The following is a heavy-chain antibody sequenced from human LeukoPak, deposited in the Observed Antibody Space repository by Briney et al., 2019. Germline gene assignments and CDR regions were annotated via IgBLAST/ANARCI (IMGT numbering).Heavy chain of an antibody. J-gene: IGHJ4*02. CDR3: ARPRGYSGYESPFDY. D-gene: IGHD5-12*01. V-gene: IGHV1-69*01. CDR1: GGTFSSYA. CDR2: IIPIFGTA. Sequence: SVKVSCKASGGTFSSYAISWVRQAPGQGLEWVGGIIPIFGTANYAQKFQGRVTITADESTSTAYMELSSLRSEDTAVYYCARPRGYSGYESPFDYWGQGTLVTVSS.